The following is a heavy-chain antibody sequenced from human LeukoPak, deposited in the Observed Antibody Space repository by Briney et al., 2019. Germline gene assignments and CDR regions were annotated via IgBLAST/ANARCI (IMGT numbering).Heavy chain of an antibody. CDR2: IIPIFGTA. CDR1: GGTFSSYA. D-gene: IGHD6-19*01. J-gene: IGHJ6*03. V-gene: IGHV1-69*05. CDR3: AREGAVAGTGLYYYYYMDV. Sequence: SVKVSCEASGGTFSSYAISWVRQAPGQGLEWMGRIIPIFGTANYAQKFQGRVTITTDESTSTAYMELSSLRSEDTAVYYCAREGAVAGTGLYYYYYMDVWGKGTTVTVSS.